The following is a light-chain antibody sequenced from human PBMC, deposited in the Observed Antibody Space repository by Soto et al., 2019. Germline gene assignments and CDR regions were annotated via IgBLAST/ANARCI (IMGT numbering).Light chain of an antibody. J-gene: IGLJ1*01. Sequence: QSVLTQPASVSGSPGQSITISCTGSSSDVGAYKYVSWFQQHPGKAPKLIIYEVSNRPSGVSDRFSGSRSGNTASLTISGLQTEDEADYYCSSYTSSHTYVFGTGTKLTVL. V-gene: IGLV2-14*01. CDR3: SSYTSSHTYV. CDR1: SSDVGAYKY. CDR2: EVS.